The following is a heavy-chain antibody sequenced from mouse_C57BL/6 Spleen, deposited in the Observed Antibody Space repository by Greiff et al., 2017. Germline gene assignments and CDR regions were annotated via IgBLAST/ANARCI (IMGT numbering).Heavy chain of an antibody. CDR2: INPNYGTT. CDR3: ARRITTVVATRGYWYFDV. D-gene: IGHD1-1*01. J-gene: IGHJ1*03. Sequence: EVQLQESGPELVKPGASVKISCKASGYSFTDYNMNWVKQSNGKSLEWIGVINPNYGTTSYNQKFKGKATLTVDQSSSTAYMQLNSLTSEDSAVYYCARRITTVVATRGYWYFDVWGTGTTVTVSS. V-gene: IGHV1-39*01. CDR1: GYSFTDYN.